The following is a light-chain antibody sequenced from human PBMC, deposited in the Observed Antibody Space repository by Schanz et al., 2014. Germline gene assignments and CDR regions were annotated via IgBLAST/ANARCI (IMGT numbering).Light chain of an antibody. CDR1: QSVSSN. Sequence: EIVLTQSPGTLSLSPGERATLSCRASQSVSSNLAWYQQTPGQAPRLLIYDASTRATGIPARFSGSGSGTDFTLTISSLQSEDFAVYYCQQRSNWPRTFGQGTKVEIK. V-gene: IGKV3-11*01. CDR3: QQRSNWPRT. J-gene: IGKJ1*01. CDR2: DAS.